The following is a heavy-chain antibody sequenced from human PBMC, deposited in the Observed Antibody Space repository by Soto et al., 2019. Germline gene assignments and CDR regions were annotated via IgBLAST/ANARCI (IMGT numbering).Heavy chain of an antibody. CDR2: INSDGSST. J-gene: IGHJ3*02. Sequence: GESLKISCAASGFTFSSYWMHWVRQAPGKGLVWVSRINSDGSSTSYADSVKGRFTISRDNAKNTLYLQMNSLRAEDTAVYYCARVRGYSSSWYYEADAFDIWGQGTMVTVSS. CDR3: ARVRGYSSSWYYEADAFDI. CDR1: GFTFSSYW. V-gene: IGHV3-74*01. D-gene: IGHD6-13*01.